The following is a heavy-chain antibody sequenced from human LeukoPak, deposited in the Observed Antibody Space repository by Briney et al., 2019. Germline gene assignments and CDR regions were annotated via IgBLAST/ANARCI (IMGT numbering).Heavy chain of an antibody. D-gene: IGHD2-21*01. J-gene: IGHJ4*02. CDR2: IWYDGSKK. CDR3: ARNIGGVGY. Sequence: GRSLRLSCAASGFTFSSHGFHWVRQAPGKGLEWVALIWYDGSKKFYADSVKGRFTMSRDDSKNTLHLQMNSLRAEDTAVYYCARNIGGVGYWGQGTLVTVSS. V-gene: IGHV3-33*01. CDR1: GFTFSSHG.